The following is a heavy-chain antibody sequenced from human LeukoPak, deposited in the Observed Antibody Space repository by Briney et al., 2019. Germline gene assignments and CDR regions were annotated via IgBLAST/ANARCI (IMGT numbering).Heavy chain of an antibody. CDR3: ARGNYYDTSGYLDY. CDR1: GASINSGCYD. CDR2: TYYSGCT. D-gene: IGHD3-22*01. V-gene: IGHV4-31*03. J-gene: IGHJ4*02. Sequence: SESLSLTCPVSGASINSGCYDCSWLRQHGWNGLEWIGYTYYSGCTYYNPSLKSRVTISVDTSKNQFSLRLSSVTAADTAVYYCARGNYYDTSGYLDYWGQGTLVTVSS.